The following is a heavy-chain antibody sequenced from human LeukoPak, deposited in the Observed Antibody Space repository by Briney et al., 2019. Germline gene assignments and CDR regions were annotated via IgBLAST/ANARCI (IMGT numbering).Heavy chain of an antibody. V-gene: IGHV1-2*02. J-gene: IGHJ4*02. Sequence: GASVKVACKASGYTFTGYYMHWVRQAPGQGLEWMGWINPNSGGTNYAQKFQGRVTMTRDTSISTAYMELSRLRSDDTAVYYCARDGPYSSSHSGRYFDYWGQGTLVTVSS. D-gene: IGHD6-6*01. CDR2: INPNSGGT. CDR3: ARDGPYSSSHSGRYFDY. CDR1: GYTFTGYY.